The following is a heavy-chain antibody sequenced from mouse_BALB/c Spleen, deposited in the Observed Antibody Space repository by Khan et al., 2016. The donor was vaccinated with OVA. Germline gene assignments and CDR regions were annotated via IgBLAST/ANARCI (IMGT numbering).Heavy chain of an antibody. Sequence: EVELVESGGDVVKPGGSLKLSCATSGFTFSTYGMSWVRQTPDKRLEWVATVSTGGHYTYYPDTEKGRFTISRANAKNTLYLQMSSLKSQDTAMFYWARLAYYDDSEGFAYWGQGTLVTVSA. V-gene: IGHV5-6*01. CDR2: VSTGGHYT. CDR3: ARLAYYDDSEGFAY. D-gene: IGHD1-1*01. CDR1: GFTFSTYG. J-gene: IGHJ3*01.